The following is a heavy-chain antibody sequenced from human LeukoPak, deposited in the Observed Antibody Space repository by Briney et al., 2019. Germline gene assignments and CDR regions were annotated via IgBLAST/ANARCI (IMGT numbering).Heavy chain of an antibody. CDR3: ARAGYCSSTSCYSLGWFDP. Sequence: GGSLRLSCAASGFTFNSYWMHWVRQAPGKGLVWVSRINSDGSSTTYADPVKGRFTISRDNAKNTLYLQMNSLRAEDTAVYYCARAGYCSSTSCYSLGWFDPWVHGTLVTVSS. V-gene: IGHV3-74*01. CDR2: INSDGSST. J-gene: IGHJ5*02. D-gene: IGHD2-2*02. CDR1: GFTFNSYW.